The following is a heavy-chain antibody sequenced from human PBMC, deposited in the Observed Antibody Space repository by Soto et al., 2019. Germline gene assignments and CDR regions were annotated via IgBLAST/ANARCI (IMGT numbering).Heavy chain of an antibody. CDR2: IGNSGGGT. Sequence: GGSLRLSCAASGFTFSNYALIWVRQAPGRGLEWVSCIGNSGGGTYYADSVKGRFTISRDNSKNTLYLQMNSLRPEDTALYYCANGSTSSCYSGDDYWGQGTLVTVSS. D-gene: IGHD2-2*01. CDR1: GFTFSNYA. CDR3: ANGSTSSCYSGDDY. J-gene: IGHJ4*02. V-gene: IGHV3-23*01.